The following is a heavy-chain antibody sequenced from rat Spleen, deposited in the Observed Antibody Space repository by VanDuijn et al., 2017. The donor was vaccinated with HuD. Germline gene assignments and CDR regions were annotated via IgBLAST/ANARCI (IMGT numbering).Heavy chain of an antibody. CDR1: GFTFSDYY. D-gene: IGHD5-1*01. J-gene: IGHJ1*01. Sequence: EVQLVESGGGLVQPGRSLKLSCSVSGFTFSDYYMAWVRQAPTKGLEWVASISTSGGSTYYRDSVKGRFTVSRDNAKSTLYLQMDSLRSEDTATYYCARHLDWEDYWYFDFWGPGTMVTVSS. V-gene: IGHV5-25*01. CDR3: ARHLDWEDYWYFDF. CDR2: ISTSGGST.